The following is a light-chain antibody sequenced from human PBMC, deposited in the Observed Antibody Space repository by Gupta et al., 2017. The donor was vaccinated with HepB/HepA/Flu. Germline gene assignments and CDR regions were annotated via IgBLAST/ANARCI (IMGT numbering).Light chain of an antibody. CDR1: HSNIETNT. CDR3: AAWDDNMNGVV. V-gene: IGLV1-44*01. J-gene: IGLJ3*02. Sequence: QSVLSQPPSASWTTGQRVTISCSAGHSNIETNTVYWYQQLPVTAPKLLIYSNNRRPSGVPDGFSGSKSGTSASLAISGRQAEDEAHYHCAAWDDNMNGVVFGGGTKFTVL. CDR2: SNN.